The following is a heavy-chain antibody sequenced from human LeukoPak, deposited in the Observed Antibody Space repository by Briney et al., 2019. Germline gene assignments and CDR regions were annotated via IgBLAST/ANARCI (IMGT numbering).Heavy chain of an antibody. CDR2: IYYRDTT. J-gene: IGHJ4*02. D-gene: IGHD3-22*01. CDR1: GASISSFY. V-gene: IGHV4-59*03. CDR3: ATVDSSGYYLSYFDY. Sequence: PSETLSLTCTVSGASISSFYWSWLRQPPGKGLEWIGYIYYRDTTNCNPSLKGRVTMSVDASNNLFSLRLSSVTAADTAVYYCATVDSSGYYLSYFDYWGQGTLVTVSS.